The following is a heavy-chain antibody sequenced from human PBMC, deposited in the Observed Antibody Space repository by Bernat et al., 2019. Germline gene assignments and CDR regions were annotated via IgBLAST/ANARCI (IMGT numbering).Heavy chain of an antibody. J-gene: IGHJ3*02. V-gene: IGHV4-34*01. Sequence: QVQLQQWGAGLLKPSETLSLTCAVYGGSFSGYYWSWIRQPPGKGLEWIGEINHSGSTNYNPSLKSRVTISVATSKTQFSLKLRSVTAADTAVYYRAREYSSSSGLGAFDIWGQGTMVTVSS. CDR2: INHSGST. D-gene: IGHD6-6*01. CDR1: GGSFSGYY. CDR3: AREYSSSSGLGAFDI.